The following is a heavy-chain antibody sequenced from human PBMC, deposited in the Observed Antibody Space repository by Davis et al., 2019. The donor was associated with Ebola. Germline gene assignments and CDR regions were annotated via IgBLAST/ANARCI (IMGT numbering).Heavy chain of an antibody. CDR2: TSYSRDT. Sequence: SETLSLTCTVSGGSISTSDDYWGWIRQPPGKGLEWIGSTSYSRDTYSNPSLKSRVTISVDTSKNQLSLKLSSVTAADTAVYYCARGGASGSYGYFDNWGQGNLVIVSS. CDR1: GGSISTSDDY. V-gene: IGHV4-39*01. D-gene: IGHD3-22*01. CDR3: ARGGASGSYGYFDN. J-gene: IGHJ4*02.